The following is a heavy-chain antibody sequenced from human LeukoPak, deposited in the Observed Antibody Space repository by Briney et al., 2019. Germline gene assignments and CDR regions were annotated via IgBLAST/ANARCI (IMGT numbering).Heavy chain of an antibody. D-gene: IGHD1-26*01. J-gene: IGHJ6*03. CDR2: IYYSGST. CDR1: GGSISSSSYY. CDR3: ARVSVGYMDV. Sequence: SETLSLTCTVSGGSISSSSYYWGWIRQPPGKGLEWIGSIYYSGSTYYNPSLKSRVTISVDTSKNQFSLNLSSVTAADTAVYCARVSVGYMDVWGKGTTVTISS. V-gene: IGHV4-39*03.